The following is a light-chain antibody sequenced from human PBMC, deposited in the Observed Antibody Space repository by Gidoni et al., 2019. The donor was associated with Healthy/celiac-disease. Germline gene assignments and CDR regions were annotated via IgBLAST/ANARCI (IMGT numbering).Light chain of an antibody. V-gene: IGKV1-39*01. Sequence: DIQMTQSPSSLSASVGDRVTITCRESQSISSYLNWYQQKPGKAPKLLVYAAFRLQSGVPSRFSGSGSGTDFTLTISSLQPEDFATYYCQQSYSTWTFGQGTKVEIK. CDR1: QSISSY. CDR2: AAF. J-gene: IGKJ1*01. CDR3: QQSYSTWT.